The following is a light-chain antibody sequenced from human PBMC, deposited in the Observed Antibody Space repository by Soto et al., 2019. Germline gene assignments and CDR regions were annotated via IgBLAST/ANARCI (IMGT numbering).Light chain of an antibody. Sequence: DIQMTQSPSCVSASVVYRVTITCGASQDISNWLAWYQQKPGEAPNLLIYAASNLQSGVSSRFSGSGSGTEFTLTIDSLQPEDFATYYCQQTNTFPRTFGQGTKVDI. V-gene: IGKV1-12*01. CDR1: QDISNW. CDR2: AAS. J-gene: IGKJ1*01. CDR3: QQTNTFPRT.